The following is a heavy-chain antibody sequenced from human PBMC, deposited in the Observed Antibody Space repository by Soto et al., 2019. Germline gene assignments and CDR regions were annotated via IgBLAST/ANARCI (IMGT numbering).Heavy chain of an antibody. CDR3: ARHRYNSGPTDNDMDV. J-gene: IGHJ6*02. D-gene: IGHD6-19*01. CDR2: IYPGDSDT. CDR1: GYDFATYW. V-gene: IGHV5-51*01. Sequence: GESLKISCKGSGYDFATYWIGWVRQMPGKGLEWMGIIYPGDSDTKYSPSFQGQVTISVDKSISTAYLQWSSLKASDAAMYYCARHRYNSGPTDNDMDVWGQGTTVTVSS.